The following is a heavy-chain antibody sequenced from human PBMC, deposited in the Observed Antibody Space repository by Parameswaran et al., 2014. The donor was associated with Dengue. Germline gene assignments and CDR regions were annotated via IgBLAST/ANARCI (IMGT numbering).Heavy chain of an antibody. Sequence: PGKGLEWIGEINHSGSTNYNPSLKSRVTISVDTSKNQFSLKLSSVTAADTAVYYCARRSSSGLDYWGQGTLVTVSS. V-gene: IGHV4-34*01. J-gene: IGHJ4*02. CDR3: ARRSSSGLDY. D-gene: IGHD6-19*01. CDR2: INHSGST.